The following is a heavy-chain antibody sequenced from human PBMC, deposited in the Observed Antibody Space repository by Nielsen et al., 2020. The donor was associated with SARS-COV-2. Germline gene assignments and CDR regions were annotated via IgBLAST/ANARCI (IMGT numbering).Heavy chain of an antibody. D-gene: IGHD5-18*01. J-gene: IGHJ4*02. CDR2: IYYSGNT. CDR1: GGSISSGDYY. Sequence: SETLSLTCTVSGGSISSGDYYWSWIRQPPGKGLEWIGYIYYSGNTNYNPSLKSRVSISVDTSKNQFSLKLTSVTATDTAVYYCARHDLDRAMVNYFDYWGQGTLVTVSS. CDR3: ARHDLDRAMVNYFDY. V-gene: IGHV4-30-4*01.